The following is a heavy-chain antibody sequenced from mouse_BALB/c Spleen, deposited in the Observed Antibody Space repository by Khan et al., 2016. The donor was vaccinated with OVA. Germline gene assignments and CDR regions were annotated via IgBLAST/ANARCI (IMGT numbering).Heavy chain of an antibody. J-gene: IGHJ4*01. CDR1: GFSLTGYG. CDR3: ARDKGNPYAMDY. D-gene: IGHD2-1*01. V-gene: IGHV2-6-7*01. CDR2: IWVDGST. Sequence: QVPLKESGPGLVAPSQSLSITCTVSGFSLTGYGVNWVRQPPGKGLAWLGMIWVDGSTDYNSALKSRLSISKDNSKSQVFLKMNSLQTDDTARYFCARDKGNPYAMDYWGQGNSGTVSS.